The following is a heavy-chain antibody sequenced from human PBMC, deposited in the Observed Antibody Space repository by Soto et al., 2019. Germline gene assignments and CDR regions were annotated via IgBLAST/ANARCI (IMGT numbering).Heavy chain of an antibody. CDR2: ISAYNGNT. CDR1: GYTFTSYG. J-gene: IGHJ3*02. Sequence: ASVKVSCKASGYTFTSYGISWVRQAPGQGLEWMGWISAYNGNTNYAQKLQGRVTMTTDTSTSTAYMELRSLRSDDTAVYYCARVGYCSSTSCYEYGAFDIWGQGKMVTVSS. V-gene: IGHV1-18*01. CDR3: ARVGYCSSTSCYEYGAFDI. D-gene: IGHD2-2*01.